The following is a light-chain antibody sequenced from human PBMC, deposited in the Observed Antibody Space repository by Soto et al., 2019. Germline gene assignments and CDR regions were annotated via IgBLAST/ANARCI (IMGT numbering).Light chain of an antibody. V-gene: IGLV2-14*01. CDR2: EVR. CDR3: SAYTAGSTLV. J-gene: IGLJ3*02. CDR1: MRDVGAYNL. Sequence: SVLTQPASVSVSAGQSITISCSGTMRDVGAYNLVSWYQQHPGTAPKLIIYEVRNRPSGISSRFSGSRSGNTASLTISGLQSEDEGDYYCSAYTAGSTLVFGGGTKVTVL.